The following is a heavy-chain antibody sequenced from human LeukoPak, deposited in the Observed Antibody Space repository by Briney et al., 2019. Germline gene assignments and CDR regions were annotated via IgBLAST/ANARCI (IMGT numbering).Heavy chain of an antibody. V-gene: IGHV4-39*07. J-gene: IGHJ5*02. CDR3: ARDRGQYQLLSSSPEFQNWFDP. CDR2: IYYSGST. D-gene: IGHD2-2*01. Sequence: PSETLSLTCTVSGGSISSSSYYWGWIRQPPGKGLEWIGSIYYSGSTNYNLSLKSRVTISVDTSKNQFSLKLSSVTAADTAVYYCARDRGQYQLLSSSPEFQNWFDPWGQGTLVTVSS. CDR1: GGSISSSSYY.